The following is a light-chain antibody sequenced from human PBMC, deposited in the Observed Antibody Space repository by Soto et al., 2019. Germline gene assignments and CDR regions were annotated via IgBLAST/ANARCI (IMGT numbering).Light chain of an antibody. J-gene: IGKJ4*01. CDR2: GAS. Sequence: IVLTQSPGTLSLSPGDRATNSCRASQSVSSNYLGWYQQKPGQAPRLLLYGASSRAIGIPDRFSGSGSGTDFTLTISRLEPEDFAVYYCQQYDTSPPLTFGGGTKVDIK. V-gene: IGKV3-20*01. CDR1: QSVSSNY. CDR3: QQYDTSPPLT.